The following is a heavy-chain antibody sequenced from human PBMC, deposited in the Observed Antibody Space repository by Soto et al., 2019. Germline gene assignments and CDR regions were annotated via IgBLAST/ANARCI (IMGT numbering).Heavy chain of an antibody. Sequence: PGESLKISCKTSGYSFRSYWIVWVRQMPGKGLEWMGIIYPDDSNTRYSPSFQGQVTISADKSISTAFLQMNSLRVEDTAVYYCATGLGQQLVRVAGSWGRGTLVTVSS. J-gene: IGHJ5*02. CDR2: IYPDDSNT. V-gene: IGHV5-51*01. D-gene: IGHD6-13*01. CDR3: ATGLGQQLVRVAGS. CDR1: GYSFRSYW.